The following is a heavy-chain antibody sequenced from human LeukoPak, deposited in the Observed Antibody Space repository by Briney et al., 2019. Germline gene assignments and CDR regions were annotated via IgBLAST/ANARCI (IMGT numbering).Heavy chain of an antibody. CDR3: AKGAEIDH. Sequence: PGGSLRLSCAASGFTFDDYGMSWVRHAPGKGPEWLSAMTGPADTTYYAESVKGRFTISRDYSKSMVYLQMNSLRVEDTAIYYCAKGAEIDHWGQGTLVTVSS. J-gene: IGHJ4*02. CDR1: GFTFDDYG. V-gene: IGHV3-23*01. CDR2: MTGPADTT.